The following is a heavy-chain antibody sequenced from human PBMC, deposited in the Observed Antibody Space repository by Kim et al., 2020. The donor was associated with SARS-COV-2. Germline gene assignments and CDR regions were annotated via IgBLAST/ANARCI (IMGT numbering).Heavy chain of an antibody. CDR3: AKKRDILTD. CDR2: ISGSGGST. CDR1: GFTFSSYA. J-gene: IGHJ4*02. V-gene: IGHV3-23*01. D-gene: IGHD3-9*01. Sequence: GGSLRLSCAASGFTFSSYAMSWVRQAPGKGLEWVSAISGSGGSTNYADSVKGRFTITRDNAKNTLYLQMNSLRTEDTAVDYCAKKRDILTDWGQGTLVTVSS.